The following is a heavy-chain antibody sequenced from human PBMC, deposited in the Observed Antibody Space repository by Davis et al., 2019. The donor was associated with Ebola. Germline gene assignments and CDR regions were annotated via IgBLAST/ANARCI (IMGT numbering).Heavy chain of an antibody. CDR3: ARGRLVVSPFDY. Sequence: PSETLSLTCGVSGGSLGGHYWSWIRQPPGKGLEWIGKINESGNTNYNPSLRSRVTFSVDSSTKQLSLRLKSVTAADTGVYYCARGRLVVSPFDYWGQGALVIVSS. CDR2: INESGNT. J-gene: IGHJ4*02. V-gene: IGHV4-34*01. CDR1: GGSLGGHY. D-gene: IGHD3-16*01.